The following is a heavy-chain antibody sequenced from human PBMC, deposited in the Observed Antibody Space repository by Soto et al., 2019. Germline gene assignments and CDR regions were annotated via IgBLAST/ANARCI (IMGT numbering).Heavy chain of an antibody. CDR1: GGTFSSYT. Sequence: SVKVSCKASGGTFSSYTISWVRQAPGQGLEWMGRIIPILGIANYAQKFQGRVTITADKSTSTAYMELSSLRSEDTAVYYYARLASNSGYDSSPRDFDYWGQGTLVTVSS. CDR2: IIPILGIA. V-gene: IGHV1-69*02. D-gene: IGHD5-12*01. J-gene: IGHJ4*02. CDR3: ARLASNSGYDSSPRDFDY.